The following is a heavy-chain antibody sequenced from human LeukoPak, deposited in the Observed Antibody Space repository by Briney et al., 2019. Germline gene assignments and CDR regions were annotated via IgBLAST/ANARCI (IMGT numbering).Heavy chain of an antibody. CDR3: AHLSGSYSFDY. Sequence: SETLSLTCTVSGGSISSSSYYWGWIRQPPGKGLEWIGSIYCSGSTYYNPSLKSRVTISVDTSKNQFSLKLSSVTAADTAVYYCAHLSGSYSFDYWGQGTLVTVSS. CDR1: GGSISSSSYY. V-gene: IGHV4-39*01. CDR2: IYCSGST. J-gene: IGHJ4*02. D-gene: IGHD1-26*01.